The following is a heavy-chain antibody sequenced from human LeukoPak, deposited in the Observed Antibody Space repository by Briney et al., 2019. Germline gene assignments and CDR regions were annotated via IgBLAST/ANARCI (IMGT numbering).Heavy chain of an antibody. CDR3: ARDSIVGATWSPLDY. D-gene: IGHD1-26*01. CDR2: INPNSGGT. V-gene: IGHV1-2*02. J-gene: IGHJ4*02. CDR1: GYTFTDYP. Sequence: ASVKVSCKASGYTFTDYPMNWVRQAPGQGLEWMGWINPNSGGTNYAQKFQGRVTMTRDTSISTAYMELSRLRSDDTAVYYCARDSIVGATWSPLDYWGQGTLVTVSS.